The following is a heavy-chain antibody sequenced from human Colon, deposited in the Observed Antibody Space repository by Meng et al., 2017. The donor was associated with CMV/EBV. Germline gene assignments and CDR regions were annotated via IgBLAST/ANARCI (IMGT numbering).Heavy chain of an antibody. D-gene: IGHD1-26*01. J-gene: IGHJ4*02. Sequence: EVGLGVSGGWFVQPGGSLRLSCSGFGFIFSNYGMHWVRQVPGGGLLWVSRIDNYGTITSYADSVKGRFTISRDNAKNTLYLQIDSLRVDDSAVYYCGRDLSGERDHWGQGTLVTVSS. V-gene: IGHV3-74*01. CDR1: GFIFSNYG. CDR3: GRDLSGERDH. CDR2: IDNYGTIT.